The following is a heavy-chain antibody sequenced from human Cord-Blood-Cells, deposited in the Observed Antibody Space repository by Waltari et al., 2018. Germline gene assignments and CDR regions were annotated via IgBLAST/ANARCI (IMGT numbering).Heavy chain of an antibody. CDR2: IYYSGST. CDR1: GGSIGSGGYY. D-gene: IGHD3-22*01. Sequence: QVQLQESGPGLVKPSQTLSHTCTVSGGSIGSGGYYWSWARQHLGKGLEWMGYIYYSGSTYYNPSLQSRVTISVDTSKNQFSLKLSSVTAADTAVYYCARGYYYDSSGYDYWGQGTLVTVSS. V-gene: IGHV4-31*03. CDR3: ARGYYYDSSGYDY. J-gene: IGHJ4*02.